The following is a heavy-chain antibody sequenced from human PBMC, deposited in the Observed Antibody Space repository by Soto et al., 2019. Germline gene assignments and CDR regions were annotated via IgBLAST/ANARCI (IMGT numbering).Heavy chain of an antibody. J-gene: IGHJ6*02. CDR3: ARDLHTVVSTETYDWYYGMDV. CDR2: MYSGGST. CDR1: GFSVRSSY. D-gene: IGHD4-4*01. V-gene: IGHV3-53*02. Sequence: DVQLVETGGGLIQPGGSLRLSCIASGFSVRSSYMSWVRQAPGKGLEWVSIMYSGGSTYYADSVKGRFTISGDSSENTVYLPMSSLRDDNTAVYYCARDLHTVVSTETYDWYYGMDVWGQGTTVTVSS.